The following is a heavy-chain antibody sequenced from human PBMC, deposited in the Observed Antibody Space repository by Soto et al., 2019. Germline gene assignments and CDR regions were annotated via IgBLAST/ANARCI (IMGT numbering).Heavy chain of an antibody. CDR3: ARSYYDYVWGSYRYYNWFDP. D-gene: IGHD3-16*02. Sequence: NPSETLSLACTVSGGSISSYYWSWIRQPPGKGLEWIGYIYYSGSTNYNPSLKSRVTISVDTSKNQFSLKLSSVTAADTAVYYCARSYYDYVWGSYRYYNWFDPWGQGTLVTVSS. CDR2: IYYSGST. V-gene: IGHV4-59*01. CDR1: GGSISSYY. J-gene: IGHJ5*02.